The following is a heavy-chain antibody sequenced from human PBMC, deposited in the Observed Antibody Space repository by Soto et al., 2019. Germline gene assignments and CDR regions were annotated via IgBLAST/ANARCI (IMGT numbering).Heavy chain of an antibody. CDR2: IIPILGIA. CDR3: ARDVSSSPQPNYNWFDP. V-gene: IGHV1-69*08. CDR1: GGTFSSYT. Sequence: QVQLVQSGAEVKKPGSSVKVSCKASGGTFSSYTISWVRQAPGQGLEWMGRIIPILGIANYAQKFQGRVTITADKSTSTAYMELSSLRSEDTAAYYCARDVSSSPQPNYNWFDPWGQGTLVTVSS. J-gene: IGHJ5*02. D-gene: IGHD6-6*01.